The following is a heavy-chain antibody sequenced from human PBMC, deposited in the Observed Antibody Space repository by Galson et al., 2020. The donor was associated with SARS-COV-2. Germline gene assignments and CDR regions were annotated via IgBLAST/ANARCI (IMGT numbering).Heavy chain of an antibody. D-gene: IGHD6-13*01. J-gene: IGHJ6*03. CDR1: GYNLNSYD. CDR3: ARDRRAAGTYKYYTMDV. V-gene: IGHV1-46*02. Sequence: ASVKVSCKASGYNLNSYDIHWVRQAPGQGLEWMGIINPSGGRTTYAQKFQGRVTMTRDTSTTTVYMELSSLRSEDSAMYYCARDRRAAGTYKYYTMDVWGKGTTVTVSS. CDR2: INPSGGRT.